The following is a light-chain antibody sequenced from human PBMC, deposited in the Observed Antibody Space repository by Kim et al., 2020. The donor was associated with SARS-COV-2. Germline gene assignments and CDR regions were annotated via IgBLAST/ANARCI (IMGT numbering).Light chain of an antibody. V-gene: IGKV1-33*01. CDR1: QDIMYH. CDR2: DVS. Sequence: DIQMTQSPSSLYASVGDRVTITCQASQDIMYHLNWYLQKPGKAPKLLIYDVSILEEGVPSRLSGSGSGTDFTLTITNLQPEDLGIYYCQHYHNLPVTFGGGTKVDIK. J-gene: IGKJ4*01. CDR3: QHYHNLPVT.